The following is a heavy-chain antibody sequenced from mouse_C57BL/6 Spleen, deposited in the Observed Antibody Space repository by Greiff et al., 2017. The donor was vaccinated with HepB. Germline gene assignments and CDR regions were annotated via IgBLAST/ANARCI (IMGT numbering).Heavy chain of an antibody. V-gene: IGHV1-19*01. Sequence: VQLKQSGPVLVKPGASVKMSCKASGYTFTDYYMNWVKQSHGKSLEWIGVINPYNGGTSYNQKFKGKATLTVDKSSSTAYMELNSLTSEDSAVYYCARSPTVVEKSYFDYWGQGTTLTVSS. CDR1: GYTFTDYY. D-gene: IGHD1-1*01. J-gene: IGHJ2*01. CDR2: INPYNGGT. CDR3: ARSPTVVEKSYFDY.